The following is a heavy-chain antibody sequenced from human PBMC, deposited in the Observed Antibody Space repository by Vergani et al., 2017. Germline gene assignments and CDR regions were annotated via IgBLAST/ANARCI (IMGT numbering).Heavy chain of an antibody. Sequence: QVQLVESGGGLVKPGGSLRLSCAASGFTFSDYYMSWIRQAPGKGLEWVSYISSSGSTIYYADSVKGRFTISRDNAKNSLYLQMNSLRAEDTAVYYCARLNGVVVVPERNYYYYYYMDVWGKGTTVTVS. CDR1: GFTFSDYY. J-gene: IGHJ6*03. CDR2: ISSSGSTI. CDR3: ARLNGVVVVPERNYYYYYYMDV. D-gene: IGHD2-2*01. V-gene: IGHV3-11*01.